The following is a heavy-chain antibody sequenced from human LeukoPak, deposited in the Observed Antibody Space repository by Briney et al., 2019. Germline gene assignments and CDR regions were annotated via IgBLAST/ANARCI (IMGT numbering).Heavy chain of an antibody. Sequence: ASVKVCCKASGYTFTYYGINWVRLAPGQGLEWMGWVSGYNGITRFAQNFQGRLTMTTDTSTSTAYMELRRLRSDDTAVYYCAREVDSSMVNAFDIWGQGTLVTVSS. V-gene: IGHV1-18*01. D-gene: IGHD5-18*01. J-gene: IGHJ3*02. CDR2: VSGYNGIT. CDR1: GYTFTYYG. CDR3: AREVDSSMVNAFDI.